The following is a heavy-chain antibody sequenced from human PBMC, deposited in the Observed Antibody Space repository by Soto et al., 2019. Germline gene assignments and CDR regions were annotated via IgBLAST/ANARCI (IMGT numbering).Heavy chain of an antibody. J-gene: IGHJ6*02. V-gene: IGHV3-30-3*01. D-gene: IGHD3-10*01. CDR1: GFTFSSYA. CDR2: ISYDGSNK. CDR3: ARDMKFPRGYYYGMDV. Sequence: SGGSLRLSCAASGFTFSSYAMHWVRQAPGKGLEWVAVISYDGSNKYYADSVKGRFTISRDNSKNTLYLQMNSLRAEDTAVYYCARDMKFPRGYYYGMDVWGQGTTVTVSS.